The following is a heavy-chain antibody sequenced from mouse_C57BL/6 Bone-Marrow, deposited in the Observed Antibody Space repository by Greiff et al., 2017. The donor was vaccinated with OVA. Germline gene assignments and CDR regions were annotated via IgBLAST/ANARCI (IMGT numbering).Heavy chain of an antibody. D-gene: IGHD1-1*01. Sequence: EVQLQQSGPELVKPGASVKISCKASGYTFTDYYMNWVKQSHGKSLEWIGDINPNNGGTSYNQKFKGKATLTVDKSSSTAYMELRSLTSEDSAVYYCARLEGYYGSSSRGNFDVWGTGTTVTVSS. CDR2: INPNNGGT. V-gene: IGHV1-26*01. CDR3: ARLEGYYGSSSRGNFDV. CDR1: GYTFTDYY. J-gene: IGHJ1*03.